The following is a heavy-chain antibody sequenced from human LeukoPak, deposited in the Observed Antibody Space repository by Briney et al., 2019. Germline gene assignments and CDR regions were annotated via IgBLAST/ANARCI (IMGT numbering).Heavy chain of an antibody. J-gene: IGHJ4*02. CDR3: TTDGEGGSSWQY. V-gene: IGHV3-15*01. CDR2: IKSKTDGGTT. D-gene: IGHD6-13*01. CDR1: GFNFSTYW. Sequence: PGGSLRLSCAASGFNFSTYWMSWIRQAPGKGLEWVGRIKSKTDGGTTDYAAPVKGRFTISRDDSKNTLYLQMNSLKTEDTAVYYCTTDGEGGSSWQYWGQGTLVTVSS.